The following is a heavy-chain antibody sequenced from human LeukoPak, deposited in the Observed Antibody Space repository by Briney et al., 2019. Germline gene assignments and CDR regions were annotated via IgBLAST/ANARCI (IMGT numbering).Heavy chain of an antibody. Sequence: ASVKVSCKASGYTFTSYGISWVRQAPGQGLEWMGWISAYNGNTNYAQKLQGRVTMTTDTSTSTAYMELRSLRSDDTAVYYGARDGMWIAAAASYSRYAYWGQGPLVTVSS. V-gene: IGHV1-18*01. CDR3: ARDGMWIAAAASYSRYAY. CDR2: ISAYNGNT. J-gene: IGHJ4*02. CDR1: GYTFTSYG. D-gene: IGHD6-13*01.